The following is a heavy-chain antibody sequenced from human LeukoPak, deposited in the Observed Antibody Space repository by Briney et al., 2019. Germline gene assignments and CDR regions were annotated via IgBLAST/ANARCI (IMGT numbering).Heavy chain of an antibody. V-gene: IGHV4-39*01. D-gene: IGHD1-20*01. CDR3: ARQNLYITGTTGYFDY. J-gene: IGHJ4*02. CDR2: IYYTGNT. CDR1: GDSISDTSYF. Sequence: RASETLSLTCTVSGDSISDTSYFWGWIRQPPGKGLEWIGSIYYTGNTYYNPSLKSRVAISVDTSKNQFSLKLSSLTAADTAVYYCARQNLYITGTTGYFDYWGRGTPVTVSS.